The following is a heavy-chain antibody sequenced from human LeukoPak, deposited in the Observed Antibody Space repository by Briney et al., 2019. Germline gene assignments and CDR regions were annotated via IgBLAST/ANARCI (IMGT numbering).Heavy chain of an antibody. V-gene: IGHV1-46*01. CDR2: INPSGGST. Sequence: ASVKVSCKASGYTFTSYYMHWVRQAPGQGLEWMGIINPSGGSTSYAQKFQGRVTMTRDTSTSTVYMELSSLRSEDTAVYYCARESYDDSSGYYYGYYGMDVWGQGTTVTVSS. D-gene: IGHD3-22*01. CDR1: GYTFTSYY. J-gene: IGHJ6*02. CDR3: ARESYDDSSGYYYGYYGMDV.